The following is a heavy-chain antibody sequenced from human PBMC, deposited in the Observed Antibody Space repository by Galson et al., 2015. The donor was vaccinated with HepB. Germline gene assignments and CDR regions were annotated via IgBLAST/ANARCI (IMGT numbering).Heavy chain of an antibody. V-gene: IGHV4-34*01. CDR2: IKHNGST. D-gene: IGHD3-22*01. CDR1: AESFSGYF. CDR3: ARTPPRFTMISPDV. Sequence: ETLSLTCAVYAESFSGYFWSWIRQPPGKGLEWIGEIKHNGSTNYNPSLKSRVTISVDTSKNHFSLKLTSVTAADTAIYYCARTPPRFTMISPDVWGQGTTVTISS. J-gene: IGHJ6*02.